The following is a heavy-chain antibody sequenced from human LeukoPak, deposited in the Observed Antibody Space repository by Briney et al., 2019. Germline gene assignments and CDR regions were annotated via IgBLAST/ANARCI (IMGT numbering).Heavy chain of an antibody. J-gene: IGHJ6*02. V-gene: IGHV3-7*01. CDR3: AREGSSWPYYYYGMDV. D-gene: IGHD6-13*01. CDR2: IKQDGSEK. CDR1: GFTFSSYA. Sequence: PGGSLRLSCAASGFTFSSYAMSWVRQAPGKGLEWVANIKQDGSEKYYVDSVKGRFTISRDNAKNSLYLQMNSLRAEDTAVYYCAREGSSWPYYYYGMDVWGQGTTVTVSS.